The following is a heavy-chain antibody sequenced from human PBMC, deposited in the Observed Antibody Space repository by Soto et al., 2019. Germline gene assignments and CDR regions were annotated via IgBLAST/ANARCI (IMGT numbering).Heavy chain of an antibody. CDR2: MNPNSGNT. Sequence: QVQLVQSGAEVKKPGASVKVSCKASGYTFTSYDINWVRQATGHGLEWMGWMNPNSGNTAYAQKFQGRVTMTMNNSISTAYMELSSLRSDDTAVYYCAREQQVLGFDHWGQGTLVTVSS. CDR3: AREQQVLGFDH. V-gene: IGHV1-8*01. CDR1: GYTFTSYD. J-gene: IGHJ5*02. D-gene: IGHD6-13*01.